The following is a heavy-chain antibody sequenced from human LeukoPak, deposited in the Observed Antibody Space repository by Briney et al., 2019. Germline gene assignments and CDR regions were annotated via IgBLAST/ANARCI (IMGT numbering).Heavy chain of an antibody. CDR2: ISGRSSYI. CDR3: ARDYGYYDSSGYYPYYFDY. V-gene: IGHV3-21*04. J-gene: IGHJ4*02. D-gene: IGHD3-22*01. Sequence: SGGSLGLSCAASGFTFSSYSMNWVRQAPGKGLEWVSCISGRSSYIYYADSVKGRFTISRDNAKNSLYLQVNSLRAEDTAVYYCARDYGYYDSSGYYPYYFDYWGQGTLVTVSS. CDR1: GFTFSSYS.